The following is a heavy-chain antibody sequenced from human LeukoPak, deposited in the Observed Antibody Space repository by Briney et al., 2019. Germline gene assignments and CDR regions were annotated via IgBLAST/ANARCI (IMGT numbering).Heavy chain of an antibody. D-gene: IGHD3-22*01. Sequence: PGGSLRLSCAASGFTFSSYAMSWVRQAPGKGLEWVSAISGNGGSTYYADSVKGRFTISRDNSENTLYLQMNSLRAEDTAVYYCAKSPVYYYDSSGYYYWGQGTLVTVSS. V-gene: IGHV3-23*01. CDR1: GFTFSSYA. J-gene: IGHJ4*02. CDR2: ISGNGGST. CDR3: AKSPVYYYDSSGYYY.